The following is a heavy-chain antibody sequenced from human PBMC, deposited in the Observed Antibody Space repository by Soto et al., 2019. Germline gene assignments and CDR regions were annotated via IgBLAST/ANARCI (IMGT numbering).Heavy chain of an antibody. CDR2: IYYSGST. J-gene: IGHJ6*03. D-gene: IGHD2-2*01. CDR3: ARLVVVPAADYYYYMEV. V-gene: IGHV4-59*08. Sequence: SETLSLTCTVSGGSISSYYWSWIRQPPGKGLEWIGYIYYSGSTNYNPSLKSRVTISVDTSKNQFSLKLSSVTAADTAVYYCARLVVVPAADYYYYMEVWGKGTTVTVSS. CDR1: GGSISSYY.